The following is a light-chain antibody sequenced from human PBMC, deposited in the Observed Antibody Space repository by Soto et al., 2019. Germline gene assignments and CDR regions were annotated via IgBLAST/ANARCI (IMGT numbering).Light chain of an antibody. J-gene: IGKJ4*01. CDR3: QQSYNSPLT. Sequence: DIQMTQSPSSLSASVGDRVTITCRASQNIAKYLTWFQQKPGKAPKLLIYAASSLQSGVPPRFSGSGSGTDFTLTISDLQPEDFASYYCQQSYNSPLTFGEGTKVEIK. CDR2: AAS. CDR1: QNIAKY. V-gene: IGKV1-39*01.